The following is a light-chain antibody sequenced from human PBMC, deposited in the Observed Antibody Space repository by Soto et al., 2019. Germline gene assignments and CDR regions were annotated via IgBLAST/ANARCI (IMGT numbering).Light chain of an antibody. V-gene: IGLV2-14*01. Sequence: QSALTQPASVSGSPGQSITISCTGTSSDVGAYNYVSWYQQHPGKAPKFMIYEVSNRPSGVSNRFSGSKSGNTASLTISGLQAEDEADCSSYTGSSTLVFGTGTKLTVL. CDR2: EVS. CDR1: SSDVGAYNY. J-gene: IGLJ1*01. CDR3: SSYTGSSTLV.